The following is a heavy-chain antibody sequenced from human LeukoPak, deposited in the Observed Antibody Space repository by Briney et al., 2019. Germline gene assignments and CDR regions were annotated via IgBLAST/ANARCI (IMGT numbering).Heavy chain of an antibody. D-gene: IGHD6-13*01. CDR2: INHSGST. CDR1: GGSFSGYY. V-gene: IGHV4-34*01. CDR3: ARGAAPGYYYYYYGMDV. J-gene: IGHJ6*02. Sequence: SETLSLTCAVYGGSFSGYYWSWIRQPPGKGLEWIGEINHSGSTNYNPSLKSRVTISVDTSKNQFSPKLSSVTAADTAVYYCARGAAPGYYYYYYGMDVWGQGTTVTVSS.